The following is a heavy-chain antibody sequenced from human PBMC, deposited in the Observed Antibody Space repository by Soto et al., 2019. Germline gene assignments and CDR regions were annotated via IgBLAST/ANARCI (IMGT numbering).Heavy chain of an antibody. CDR3: ARSQGSSTSLEIYYYYSYGMDV. Sequence: QVQLVQSGAEVKKPGSSVKVSCKASGGTFSSYAISWVRQAPGQGLEWMGGIIPISETTNYAQKFQGRVTITADESKSKAYMELSSLRSEDTAVYYCARSQGSSTSLEIYYYYSYGMDVWGQGTTVTVSS. V-gene: IGHV1-69*01. CDR1: GGTFSSYA. J-gene: IGHJ6*02. D-gene: IGHD2-2*01. CDR2: IIPISETT.